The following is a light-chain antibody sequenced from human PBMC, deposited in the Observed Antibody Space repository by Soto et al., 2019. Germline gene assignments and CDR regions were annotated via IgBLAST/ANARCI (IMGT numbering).Light chain of an antibody. CDR3: NSYTSSSTLPYV. V-gene: IGLV2-14*03. Sequence: QSALTQPAAVSGSPGQSITVSCTGTSSDVGGYNYVSWYQHHPGKAPKVMIYDVSKRPSGVSNRFSGSKSGNTASLTISGLQADDEADYYCNSYTSSSTLPYVFGTGTKLTVL. CDR1: SSDVGGYNY. CDR2: DVS. J-gene: IGLJ1*01.